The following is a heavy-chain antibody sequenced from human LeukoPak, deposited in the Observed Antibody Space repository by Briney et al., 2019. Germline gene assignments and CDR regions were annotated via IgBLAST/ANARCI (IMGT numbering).Heavy chain of an antibody. Sequence: GSSVKVSCKASGGTFSSYAISWVRQAPGQGLEWMGWISAYNGNTNYAQKLQGRVTMTTDTSTSTAYMELRSLRSDDTAVYYCARTVLVVVTATKDPPESFDYWGQGTLVTVSS. CDR2: ISAYNGNT. CDR3: ARTVLVVVTATKDPPESFDY. J-gene: IGHJ4*02. CDR1: GGTFSSYA. V-gene: IGHV1-18*01. D-gene: IGHD2-21*02.